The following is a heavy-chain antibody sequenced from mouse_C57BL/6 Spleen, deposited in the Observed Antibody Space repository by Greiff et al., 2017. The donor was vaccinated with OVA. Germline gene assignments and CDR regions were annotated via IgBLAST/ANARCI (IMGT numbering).Heavy chain of an antibody. Sequence: EVQLVESEGGLVQPGSSMKLSCTASGFTFSDYYMAWVRPVPEKGLEWVANINYDGSSTYYLDSLKSRFIISRDNAKNILYLQMSSLKSEDTATYYCARDPGEGFDYWGQGTTLTVSS. CDR1: GFTFSDYY. J-gene: IGHJ2*01. CDR3: ARDPGEGFDY. CDR2: INYDGSST. V-gene: IGHV5-16*01.